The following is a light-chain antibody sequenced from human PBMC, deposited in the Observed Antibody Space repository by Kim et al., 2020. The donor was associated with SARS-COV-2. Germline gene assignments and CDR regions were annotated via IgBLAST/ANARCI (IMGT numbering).Light chain of an antibody. CDR1: ASNVGNNS. V-gene: IGLV1-44*01. Sequence: GQRVRISGSGRASNVGNNSVNWYQQVPGTAPKLLIFNNYERPSGVPDRFYGSRSGTSASLAISGLQSDDEADYYCAVWDDSLHGVVFGGGTQLTVL. CDR3: AVWDDSLHGVV. J-gene: IGLJ2*01. CDR2: NNY.